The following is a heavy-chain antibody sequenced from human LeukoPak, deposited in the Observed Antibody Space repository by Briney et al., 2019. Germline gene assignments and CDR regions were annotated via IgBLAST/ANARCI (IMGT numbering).Heavy chain of an antibody. CDR3: AKGRVAIHV. D-gene: IGHD5-12*01. CDR1: GLTFSYYA. V-gene: IGHV3-23*01. J-gene: IGHJ6*02. Sequence: GGSLRLSCAASGLTFSYYAMSWVRQAPGKGLEWVSSIAERGGGTYYADYVRGRFTISRDNSKNTLYLQMNSLRVEDTAVYYCAKGRVAIHVWGHGTTVTVSS. CDR2: IAERGGGT.